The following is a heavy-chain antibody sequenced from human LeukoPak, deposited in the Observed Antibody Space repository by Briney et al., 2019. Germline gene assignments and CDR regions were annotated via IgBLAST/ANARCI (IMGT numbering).Heavy chain of an antibody. V-gene: IGHV1-3*01. Sequence: ASVKVSCKASGYTFTSYAMHWVRQAPGQRLEWMGWINAGNGNTKYPQKFQGRVTITRDTSASTAYMELSSLRSEDTAVYYCARISLVAGPFDYWGQGTLVTVSS. CDR1: GYTFTSYA. CDR3: ARISLVAGPFDY. CDR2: INAGNGNT. J-gene: IGHJ4*02. D-gene: IGHD6-19*01.